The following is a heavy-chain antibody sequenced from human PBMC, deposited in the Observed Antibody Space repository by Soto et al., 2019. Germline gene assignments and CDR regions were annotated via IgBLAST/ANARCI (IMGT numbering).Heavy chain of an antibody. Sequence: GGSLRLSCAASGFTFSTYTMNWVRQAPGRGLEWVSVMTGGGSTYYADSVKGRFTISRDNSKSMLFLQMNSLRAEDTAVYYCAKDRHPDGIWTSDNWGQGTQVTVSS. CDR1: GFTFSTYT. CDR2: MTGGGST. V-gene: IGHV3-23*01. J-gene: IGHJ4*02. CDR3: AKDRHPDGIWTSDN. D-gene: IGHD3-9*01.